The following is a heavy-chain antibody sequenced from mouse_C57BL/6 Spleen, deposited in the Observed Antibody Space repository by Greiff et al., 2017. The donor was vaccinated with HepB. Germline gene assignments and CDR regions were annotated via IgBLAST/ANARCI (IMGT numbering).Heavy chain of an antibody. CDR1: GYTFTSYW. D-gene: IGHD1-1*01. CDR3: ASFTTVVARWYFDV. CDR2: IDPSDSYT. J-gene: IGHJ1*03. Sequence: QVQLQQPGAELVKPGASVKLSCKASGYTFTSYWMQWVKQRPGQGLEWIGEIDPSDSYTNYNQKFKGKATLTVDTSSSTAYMQLSSLTSEDSAVYYCASFTTVVARWYFDVWGTGTTVTVSS. V-gene: IGHV1-50*01.